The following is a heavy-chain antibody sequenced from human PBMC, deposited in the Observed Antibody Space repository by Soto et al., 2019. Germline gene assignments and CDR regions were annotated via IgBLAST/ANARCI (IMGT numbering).Heavy chain of an antibody. Sequence: QVQLQESGPGLVKPSETLSLTCTVFGDSISSYYWSWIRQPPGKGLEWIGCIYYSGSTNYNPSLKSRITISVDTSKSQFSLKLSSVTAADTAVYYWASMDYGEDPYDFDYWGQGTLVTVSS. V-gene: IGHV4-59*08. D-gene: IGHD4-17*01. CDR3: ASMDYGEDPYDFDY. J-gene: IGHJ4*02. CDR1: GDSISSYY. CDR2: IYYSGST.